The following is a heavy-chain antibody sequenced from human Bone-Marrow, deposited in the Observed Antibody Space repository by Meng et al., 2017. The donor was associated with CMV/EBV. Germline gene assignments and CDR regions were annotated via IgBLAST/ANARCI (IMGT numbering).Heavy chain of an antibody. D-gene: IGHD3-22*01. CDR1: GFTFSSYW. V-gene: IGHV3-21*01. CDR3: ARDLDSSGYPPAAFDI. Sequence: GESLKISCAASGFTFSSYWMSWVRQAPGKGLEWVSSISSSSSYIYYADSVKGRFTISRDNAKNSLSLQMASLRAEDTAVYYCARDLDSSGYPPAAFDIWGQGTMVTVSS. CDR2: ISSSSSYI. J-gene: IGHJ3*02.